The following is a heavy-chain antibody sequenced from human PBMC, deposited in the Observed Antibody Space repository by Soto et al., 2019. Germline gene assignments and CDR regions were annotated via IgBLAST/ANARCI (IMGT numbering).Heavy chain of an antibody. CDR3: ARDVRTQGQLLFYYYCGMDV. V-gene: IGHV1-2*02. CDR2: INPNSGGT. D-gene: IGHD5-18*01. Sequence: GASVKVSCKASGYTFTGYYMHWVRQAPGQGLEWMGWINPNSGGTNYAQKFQGRVTMTRDTSISTAYMELSRLRSDDTAVYYCARDVRTQGQLLFYYYCGMDVWGQGTTVTVS. J-gene: IGHJ6*02. CDR1: GYTFTGYY.